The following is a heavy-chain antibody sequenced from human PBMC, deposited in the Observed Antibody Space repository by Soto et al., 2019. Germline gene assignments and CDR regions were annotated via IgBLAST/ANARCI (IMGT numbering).Heavy chain of an antibody. CDR3: ARDPGTPNDYGDYVLLY. CDR1: GGTFSSYT. D-gene: IGHD4-17*01. Sequence: GASVKVSCKASGGTFSSYTISWVRQAPGQGFEWMGRIIPILGIANYAQKFQGRVTITADKSTSTAYMELSSLRSEDTAVYYCARDPGTPNDYGDYVLLYWGQGTLVTVSS. CDR2: IIPILGIA. J-gene: IGHJ4*02. V-gene: IGHV1-69*04.